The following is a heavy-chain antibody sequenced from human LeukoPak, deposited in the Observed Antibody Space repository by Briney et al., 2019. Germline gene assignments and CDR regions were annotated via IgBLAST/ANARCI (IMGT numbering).Heavy chain of an antibody. V-gene: IGHV3-13*01. CDR2: LGVAGDR. J-gene: IGHJ3*01. CDR3: ARGHYYGSGGDTFDV. Sequence: GGSLRLSCAASGSSFSNNDVHWVRQFSGKGLEWVSGLGVAGDRYYPVSVRGRFTVSRDRAGTYLYLQMNSLRAGDTAVYYCARGHYYGSGGDTFDVWGKGTMVSISS. CDR1: GSSFSNND. D-gene: IGHD3-10*01.